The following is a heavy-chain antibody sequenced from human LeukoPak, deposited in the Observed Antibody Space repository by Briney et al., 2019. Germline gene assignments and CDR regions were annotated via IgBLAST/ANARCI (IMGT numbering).Heavy chain of an antibody. CDR2: VWFDGTKR. V-gene: IGHV3-33*06. Sequence: GGSLRLSCGASGFNFDGYGMHWVRQTPGKGLEWVAVVWFDGTKRDYAESVKGRFTISRDNSKNTVYLEMNRLRVGDTAIYYCAKDSAFNYDSSGYADYWGQGTLVIVSS. CDR1: GFNFDGYG. CDR3: AKDSAFNYDSSGYADY. J-gene: IGHJ4*02. D-gene: IGHD3-22*01.